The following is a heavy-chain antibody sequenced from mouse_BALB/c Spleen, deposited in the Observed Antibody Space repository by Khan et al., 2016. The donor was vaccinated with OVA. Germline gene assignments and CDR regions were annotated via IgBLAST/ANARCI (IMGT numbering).Heavy chain of an antibody. CDR2: ISTYYGDS. CDR3: ARGSGNYRFAY. V-gene: IGHV1S137*01. D-gene: IGHD2-1*01. Sequence: VQLQQSGAELVRPGVSVKISCKGSGYIFTDFSLHWVKRSPVKSLEWIGVISTYYGDSIYNQNFQDKANLPVEKSSSTAYMELARLTSEDSAISYCARGSGNYRFAYWGQGTLVTVSA. CDR1: GYIFTDFS. J-gene: IGHJ3*01.